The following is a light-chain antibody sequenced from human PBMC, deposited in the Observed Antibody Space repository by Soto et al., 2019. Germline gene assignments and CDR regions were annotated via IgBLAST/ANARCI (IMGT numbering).Light chain of an antibody. CDR2: AAS. V-gene: IGKV1-39*01. CDR3: QQSFSEPPLS. Sequence: DIQLTQSPSSLSASVGDRVTITCRASQSVSTYLNWYRQKPGEAPKLLIRAASSLEDGVPSRFSGSGSGTVFTLTINSLHPEDFATFYCQQSFSEPPLSFGGGTRVEVK. CDR1: QSVSTY. J-gene: IGKJ4*01.